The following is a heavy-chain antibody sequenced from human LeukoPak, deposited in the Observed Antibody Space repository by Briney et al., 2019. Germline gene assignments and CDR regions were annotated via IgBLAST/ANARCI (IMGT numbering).Heavy chain of an antibody. D-gene: IGHD3-3*01. V-gene: IGHV4-34*01. J-gene: IGHJ4*02. CDR1: GGSFSGYY. CDR2: INHSGST. CDR3: ARHSTFFGVVIIKGRVRGPFDY. Sequence: SETLSLTCAVYGGSFSGYYWSWVRQPPGKGLEWIGEINHSGSTNYNPSLKSRVTISVDTSKNQFSLKLSSVTAADTAVYYCARHSTFFGVVIIKGRVRGPFDYWGQGTLVTVSS.